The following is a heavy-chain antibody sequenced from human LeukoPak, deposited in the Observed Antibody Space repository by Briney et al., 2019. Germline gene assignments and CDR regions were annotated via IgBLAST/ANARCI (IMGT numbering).Heavy chain of an antibody. CDR2: ISYDGNNK. Sequence: GGSLRLSCAASGFTFSSYAMHWVRQAPGKGLEWMSVISYDGNNKYYADSVKDRFTISRDNSKNTLFLQMNSLRAEDTAVYYCANWSLYGMDVWGQGTTVTVSS. V-gene: IGHV3-30*18. CDR3: ANWSLYGMDV. D-gene: IGHD2-8*02. CDR1: GFTFSSYA. J-gene: IGHJ6*02.